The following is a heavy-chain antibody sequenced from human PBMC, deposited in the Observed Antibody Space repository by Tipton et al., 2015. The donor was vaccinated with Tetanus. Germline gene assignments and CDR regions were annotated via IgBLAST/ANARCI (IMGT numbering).Heavy chain of an antibody. CDR3: ARSIAAASVWPFGY. V-gene: IGHV4-34*01. CDR2: IHPSGST. J-gene: IGHJ4*02. Sequence: LRLSCAVYGGAFSGHYWTWIRQAPGKGLEWIGEIHPSGSTNYNASLRGRVTMFVNLTRKHVFLTMTSVTAADTAVYYCARSIAAASVWPFGYWGQGTQVTVSS. CDR1: GGAFSGHY. D-gene: IGHD2-2*01.